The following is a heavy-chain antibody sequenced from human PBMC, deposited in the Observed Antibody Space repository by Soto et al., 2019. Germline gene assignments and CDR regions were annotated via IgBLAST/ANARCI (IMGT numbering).Heavy chain of an antibody. D-gene: IGHD2-15*01. CDR2: IFYSGTT. CDR1: GGSISSYY. Sequence: QVQLQESGPGLVKPSETLSLTCTVSGGSISSYYWSWIRQPPGKGLEWIGYIFYSGTTNYNPSLNSRVTISVDTSRNQFSRKLSSVTAADTAVYYCARHAPAWSLGDFDYWGQGMLVTLSS. J-gene: IGHJ4*02. CDR3: ARHAPAWSLGDFDY. V-gene: IGHV4-59*08.